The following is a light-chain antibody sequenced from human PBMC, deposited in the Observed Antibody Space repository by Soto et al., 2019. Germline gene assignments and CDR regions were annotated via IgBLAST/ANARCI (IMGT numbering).Light chain of an antibody. V-gene: IGKV3-15*01. J-gene: IGKJ2*01. CDR3: QHYDDWPPYT. CDR1: QSISNN. CDR2: GAS. Sequence: EIMMTQSPATLSVSPGERATLSCRASQSISNNLAWYQQKPGQSPRLLIYGASTRSSGVPARFSGSGSGTEFTLAISSLQSEDFAVYYCQHYDDWPPYTFGQGTRLESK.